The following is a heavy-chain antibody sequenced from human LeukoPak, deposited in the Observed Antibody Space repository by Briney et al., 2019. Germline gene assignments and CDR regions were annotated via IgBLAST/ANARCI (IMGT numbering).Heavy chain of an antibody. Sequence: SETLSLTCAVSGFSIGSGYYWGWIRQPPGRGPVWIGSVFRDGSAFYNPSLKSRVSLSVDTSTMKFSLRLTSVTAADTAVYYCARLTYSFTGSGYHYFDHWGQGALVSVSS. CDR1: GFSIGSGYY. J-gene: IGHJ4*02. CDR2: VFRDGSA. CDR3: ARLTYSFTGSGYHYFDH. D-gene: IGHD3-22*01. V-gene: IGHV4-38-2*01.